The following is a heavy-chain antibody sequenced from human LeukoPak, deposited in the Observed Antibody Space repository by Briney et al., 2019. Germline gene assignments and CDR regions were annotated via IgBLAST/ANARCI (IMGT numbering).Heavy chain of an antibody. CDR2: IIPIFGTA. J-gene: IGHJ3*02. Sequence: SVKVSCKASGGTFSSYAISWVRQAPGQGLEWMGGIIPIFGTANYAQKFQGRVTITTDESTSTAYMELSSLRSEDTAVYYCSRDLSGAFDIWGQGTMVTVSS. CDR1: GGTFSSYA. V-gene: IGHV1-69*05. CDR3: SRDLSGAFDI.